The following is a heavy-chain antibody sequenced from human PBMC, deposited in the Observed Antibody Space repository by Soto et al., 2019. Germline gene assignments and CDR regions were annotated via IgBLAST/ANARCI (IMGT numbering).Heavy chain of an antibody. CDR2: INHSGST. V-gene: IGHV4-34*01. D-gene: IGHD6-19*01. Sequence: PSETLSLTCAVYGGSFSGYYWSWIRQPPGKGLEWIGEINHSGSTNYNPSLKSRVTISVDTSKNQFSLKLSSVTAADTAVYYCAREIGRWLTNDYWGQGTLVTVSS. CDR1: GGSFSGYY. J-gene: IGHJ4*02. CDR3: AREIGRWLTNDY.